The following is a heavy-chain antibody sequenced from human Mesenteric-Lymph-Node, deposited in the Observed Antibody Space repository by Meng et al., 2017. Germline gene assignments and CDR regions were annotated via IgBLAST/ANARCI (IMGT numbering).Heavy chain of an antibody. Sequence: SETLSLTCTVSGGSISSGSYYWGWIRQPPGKGLEWIGSIYYSGSTYYNPSLKSRVTISVDTSKNQFSLKLSSVTAADTAVYYCARDRWELLPDYWGQGTLVTVSS. CDR2: IYYSGST. D-gene: IGHD1-26*01. V-gene: IGHV4-39*07. CDR1: GGSISSGSYY. J-gene: IGHJ4*02. CDR3: ARDRWELLPDY.